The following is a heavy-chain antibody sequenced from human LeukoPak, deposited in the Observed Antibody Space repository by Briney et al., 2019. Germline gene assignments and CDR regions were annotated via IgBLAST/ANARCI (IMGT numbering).Heavy chain of an antibody. CDR2: ISWNSATI. CDR1: GFTFDTYA. V-gene: IGHV3-9*01. CDR3: ARQGYSSGK. J-gene: IGHJ4*02. Sequence: PGGSLRLSCAASGFTFDTYAMHWVRQGPGKGLEWVSGISWNSATIAYADSVKGRFTISRDNAKNSLYLQMNSLRAEDTAVYYCARQGYSSGKWGQGTLVTVSS. D-gene: IGHD6-19*01.